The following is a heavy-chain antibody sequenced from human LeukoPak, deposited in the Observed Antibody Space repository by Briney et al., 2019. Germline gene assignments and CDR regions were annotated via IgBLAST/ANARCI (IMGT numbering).Heavy chain of an antibody. CDR3: ARGLLNGDPHYDY. J-gene: IGHJ4*02. V-gene: IGHV4-59*01. Sequence: SETLSLTCTVSGGSISSYYWSWIRQPPGKKLEHIGYIYYSGYTNYNPSLQSRVTISVDTSKNQFSLKLSSVTAADTAVYYCARGLLNGDPHYDYWGQGTQVTVSS. CDR2: IYYSGYT. CDR1: GGSISSYY. D-gene: IGHD4-17*01.